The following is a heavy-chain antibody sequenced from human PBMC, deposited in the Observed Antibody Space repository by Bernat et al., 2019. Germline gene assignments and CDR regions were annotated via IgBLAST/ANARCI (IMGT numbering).Heavy chain of an antibody. D-gene: IGHD4-17*01. CDR3: ASNPTTISLTDY. CDR1: GFTFSSYG. Sequence: QVQLVESGGGVVQPGRSLRLSCAASGFTFSSYGMHWVRQAPGKGLEWVAVISYDGSNKYYADSVKGRFTISRDNSKNTLYLQMNSLRAEDTAVYYCASNPTTISLTDYWGQGTLVTVSS. V-gene: IGHV3-30*03. J-gene: IGHJ4*02. CDR2: ISYDGSNK.